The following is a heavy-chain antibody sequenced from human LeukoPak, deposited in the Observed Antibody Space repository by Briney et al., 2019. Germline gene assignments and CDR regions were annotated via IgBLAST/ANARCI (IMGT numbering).Heavy chain of an antibody. Sequence: SETLSLTCTVSDGSISSYYWSWIRQPPGKGLEWIGDIYYRGSTNYNPSLKSRVTMSIDTSKNQLSLKLSSVTAADTAVYYCARGRYYYDSSGYQNWFDSWGQGTLVTVSS. D-gene: IGHD3-22*01. CDR2: IYYRGST. CDR3: ARGRYYYDSSGYQNWFDS. J-gene: IGHJ5*01. V-gene: IGHV4-59*12. CDR1: DGSISSYY.